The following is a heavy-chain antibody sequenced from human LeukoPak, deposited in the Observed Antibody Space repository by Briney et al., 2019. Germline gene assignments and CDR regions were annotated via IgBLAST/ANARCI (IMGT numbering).Heavy chain of an antibody. CDR1: GFTFSSYA. V-gene: IGHV3-74*01. CDR2: INSDGSST. D-gene: IGHD3-10*01. J-gene: IGHJ4*02. CDR3: ARSSPSRPWYYCSGSYTDY. Sequence: PGGSLRLSCAASGFTFSSYAMSWVRQAPGKGLEWVSRINSDGSSTSYADSVKGRFTISRDNAKNTLYLQMNSLRAEATAVYYCARSSPSRPWYYCSGSYTDYWGQGTLVTVSS.